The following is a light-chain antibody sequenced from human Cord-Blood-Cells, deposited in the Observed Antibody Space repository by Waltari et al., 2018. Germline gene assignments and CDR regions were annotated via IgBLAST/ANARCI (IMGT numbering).Light chain of an antibody. J-gene: IGKJ3*01. CDR2: DAS. CDR1: QEIINY. Sequence: DIQMTQSPSSLSASVGDRVTITCQASQEIINYLIWYQQKQGKAPNLLIYDASKLETGVPSMFSGSGSGTDLTLSISSLRPEYIATYYCRQKDNLPFTIGPGSKVDIK. V-gene: IGKV1-33*01. CDR3: RQKDNLPFT.